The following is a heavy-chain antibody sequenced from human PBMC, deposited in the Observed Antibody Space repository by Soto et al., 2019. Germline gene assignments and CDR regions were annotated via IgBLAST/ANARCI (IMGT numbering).Heavy chain of an antibody. Sequence: ASVKVSCKASGGTFSSYAISCVRQAPGQGLEWMGGIIPIFGTANYAQKFQGRVTITADESTSTAYMELSSLRSEDTAVYYCARSEMATTVFDYWGQGTLVTVSS. CDR3: ARSEMATTVFDY. V-gene: IGHV1-69*13. CDR1: GGTFSSYA. J-gene: IGHJ4*02. D-gene: IGHD5-12*01. CDR2: IIPIFGTA.